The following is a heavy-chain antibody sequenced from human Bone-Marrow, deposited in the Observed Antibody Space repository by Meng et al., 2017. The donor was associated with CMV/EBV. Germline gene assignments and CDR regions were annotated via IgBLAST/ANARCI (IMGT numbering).Heavy chain of an antibody. D-gene: IGHD3-16*01. CDR2: IGIAGDT. J-gene: IGHJ5*02. Sequence: ESLKTSRAAYGFTFSSYDMHWVRQATGKGLEWVSAIGIAGDTYYPGSVKGRFTISRENAKNSLYLQMNSLRAEETAVYYCTRGALWGVQGWVDPWGQGTLVTVSS. V-gene: IGHV3-13*01. CDR3: TRGALWGVQGWVDP. CDR1: GFTFSSYD.